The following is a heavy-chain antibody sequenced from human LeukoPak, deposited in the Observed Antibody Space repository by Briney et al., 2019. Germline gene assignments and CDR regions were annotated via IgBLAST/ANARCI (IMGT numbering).Heavy chain of an antibody. J-gene: IGHJ4*02. Sequence: GGSLRLSCAASGFTVSSNYMSWVRQAPGKGLEWVSVIYSGGSTYYADSVKGRSTISRDNSKNTLYLQMNSLRAEDTAVYYCARFPISPTYTQDYWGQGTLVTVSS. D-gene: IGHD4-11*01. CDR2: IYSGGST. CDR3: ARFPISPTYTQDY. CDR1: GFTVSSNY. V-gene: IGHV3-66*01.